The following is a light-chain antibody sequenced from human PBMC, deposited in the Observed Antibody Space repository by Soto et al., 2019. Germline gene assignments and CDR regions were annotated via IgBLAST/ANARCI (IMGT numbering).Light chain of an antibody. CDR3: QQRGNWPA. Sequence: EIVMTQSPATLSLSPGERVTLSCRASQSVNSHLAWYQQKPGQAPRLLIYDASNRATGIPARFSGSGSGTDFTLTISSLEPEDFAVYYCQQRGNWPAFGGGTKVDIK. V-gene: IGKV3-11*01. CDR1: QSVNSH. CDR2: DAS. J-gene: IGKJ4*01.